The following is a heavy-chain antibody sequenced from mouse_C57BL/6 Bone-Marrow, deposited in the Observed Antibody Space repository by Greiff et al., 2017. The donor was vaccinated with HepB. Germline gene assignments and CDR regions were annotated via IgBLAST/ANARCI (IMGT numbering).Heavy chain of an antibody. J-gene: IGHJ3*01. V-gene: IGHV5-4*01. CDR1: GFTFSSYA. CDR3: AILPRFAY. D-gene: IGHD1-1*01. Sequence: EVHLVESGGGLVKPGGSLKLSCAASGFTFSSYAMSWVRQTPEKRLEWVATISDGGSYTYYPDNVKGRFTISRDNAKNNLYLQMSHLKSEDTAMYYCAILPRFAYWGQGTLVTVSA. CDR2: ISDGGSYT.